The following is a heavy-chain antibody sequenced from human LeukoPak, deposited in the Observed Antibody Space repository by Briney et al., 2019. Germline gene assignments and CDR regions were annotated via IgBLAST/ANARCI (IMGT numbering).Heavy chain of an antibody. CDR1: GGSFSGYY. V-gene: IGHV4-34*01. CDR2: INHSGST. Sequence: SETLSLTCAVYGGSFSGYYWSWIRQPPGKGLEWIGEINHSGSTNYNPSLKSRVTISVDTSKNQFSLKLSSVTAADTAVYYCAREWRPYYYYYMDVWGKGTTVTVSS. CDR3: AREWRPYYYYYMDV. D-gene: IGHD2-8*01. J-gene: IGHJ6*03.